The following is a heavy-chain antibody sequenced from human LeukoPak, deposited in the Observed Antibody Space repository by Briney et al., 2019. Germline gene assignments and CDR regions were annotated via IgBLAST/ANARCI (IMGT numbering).Heavy chain of an antibody. V-gene: IGHV3-53*01. CDR3: ARARDTAMVTLPFDY. Sequence: GGSLRLSCAASGFTFSSNYMSWVRQAPGKGLEWVSVIYSGGSTYYSDSVKGRFTISRDNSKNTLYLQMNSLRAEDTAVYYCARARDTAMVTLPFDYWGQGTLVTVSS. CDR1: GFTFSSNY. CDR2: IYSGGST. D-gene: IGHD5-18*01. J-gene: IGHJ4*02.